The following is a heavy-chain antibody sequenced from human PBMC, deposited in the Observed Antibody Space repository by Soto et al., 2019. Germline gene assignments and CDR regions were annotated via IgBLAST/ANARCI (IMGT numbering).Heavy chain of an antibody. V-gene: IGHV3-74*01. CDR2: IKTDGTYA. CDR1: GITFSTYW. J-gene: IGHJ4*02. CDR3: AAGGSGYYAN. D-gene: IGHD3-22*01. Sequence: EVQLVESGGDLVQPGGSLRLSCAASGITFSTYWMHWVRQAPGKGLLWVSRIKTDGTYATYADSVKGRFTISRDKAKNTLYLQMNSLRVEDAAVYYCAAGGSGYYANWGQGTLVTVSS.